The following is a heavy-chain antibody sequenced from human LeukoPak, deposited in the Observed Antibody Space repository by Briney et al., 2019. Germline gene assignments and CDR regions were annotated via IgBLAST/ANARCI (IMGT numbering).Heavy chain of an antibody. V-gene: IGHV4-59*01. CDR1: GGSISSYY. CDR3: ARGAITMVRGVIETSYYYYMDV. D-gene: IGHD3-10*01. J-gene: IGHJ6*03. Sequence: SETLSLTCTVSGGSISSYYWSWIRQPPGKGLEWIGYIYYSGSTYYNPSLKRRVTISVDTSKNQVSLQLSSVTAADTAVYYCARGAITMVRGVIETSYYYYMDVWGKGTTVTISS. CDR2: IYYSGST.